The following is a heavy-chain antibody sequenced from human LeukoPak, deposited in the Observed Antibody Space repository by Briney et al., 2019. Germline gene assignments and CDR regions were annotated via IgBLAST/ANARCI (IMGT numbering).Heavy chain of an antibody. CDR2: IYSGGST. V-gene: IGHV3-66*02. Sequence: GGSLRLSCAASGFTLSSNYMSWVRQAPGKGLEWVSVIYSGGSTYYADSVKGRFTISRDNSKNTLYLQMNSLRAEDTAVYDCARGSAPEGYWGQGTLVTVSS. CDR3: ARGSAPEGY. J-gene: IGHJ4*02. CDR1: GFTLSSNY. D-gene: IGHD7-27*01.